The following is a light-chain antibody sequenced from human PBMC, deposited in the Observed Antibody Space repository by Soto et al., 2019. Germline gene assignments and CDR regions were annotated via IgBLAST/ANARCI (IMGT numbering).Light chain of an antibody. CDR3: TSYASSDTYV. V-gene: IGLV2-14*01. J-gene: IGLJ1*01. Sequence: QSALTQPASVSGSPGQSIAISYTGTSSEVDGYKYVSWYQQHPGKAPKLMIYAVSNRPSGVSNRFSGSKSGNTASLTISGLQPEDEADYYCTSYASSDTYVFGTGTKVTVL. CDR1: SSEVDGYKY. CDR2: AVS.